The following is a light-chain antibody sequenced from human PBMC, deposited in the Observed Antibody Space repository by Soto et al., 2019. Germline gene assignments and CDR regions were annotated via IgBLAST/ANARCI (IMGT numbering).Light chain of an antibody. J-gene: IGKJ5*01. CDR2: GAS. CDR1: QSVSSSY. Sequence: IVLTQSPGTLSLSPWERATLSCRASQSVSSSYLAWFQQKPGQAPRVLIYGASSRATGIPDRFSGSGSGTDFTLTISRLEPEDFAVYYCQQYENSPITFGQGTRLEIK. CDR3: QQYENSPIT. V-gene: IGKV3-20*01.